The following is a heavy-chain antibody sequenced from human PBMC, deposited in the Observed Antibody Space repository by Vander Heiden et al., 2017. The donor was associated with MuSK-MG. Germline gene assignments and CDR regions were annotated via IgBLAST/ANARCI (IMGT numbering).Heavy chain of an antibody. J-gene: IGHJ1*01. CDR2: IYYSGST. D-gene: IGHD6-19*01. V-gene: IGHV4-59*01. CDR1: GGSISSYY. Sequence: QVQLQESGPGLVKPSETLSLTCTVSGGSISSYYWSWIRQPPGKGLEWIGYIYYSGSTNYNPSLKRRVTISVDTSKNQFSLKLSSVTAADTAVYYCARGAAVAGKGEQKYFQHWGQGTLVTVSS. CDR3: ARGAAVAGKGEQKYFQH.